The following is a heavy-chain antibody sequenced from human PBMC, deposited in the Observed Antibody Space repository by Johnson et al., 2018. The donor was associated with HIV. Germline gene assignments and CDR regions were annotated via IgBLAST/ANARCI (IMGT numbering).Heavy chain of an antibody. CDR1: GFTFSSYG. CDR3: AKDGGGYGDYAYDAFDI. V-gene: IGHV3-30*02. CDR2: IRYDGSNK. Sequence: QEQLVESGGGVVQPGGSLRLSCAASGFTFSSYGMHWVRQAPGKGLGWVAFIRYDGSNKYYADSVKGRFTISRDNSKNTLYLQMNSLRAEDTAVYYCAKDGGGYGDYAYDAFDIWGQGTMVTVSS. D-gene: IGHD4-17*01. J-gene: IGHJ3*02.